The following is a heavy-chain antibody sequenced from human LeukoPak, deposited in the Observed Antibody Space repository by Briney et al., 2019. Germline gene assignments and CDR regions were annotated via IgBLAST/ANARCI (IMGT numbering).Heavy chain of an antibody. CDR1: GLTFTGYS. Sequence: GGTLRLSCAASGLTFTGYSMIWVRQAPGKGLEWISFTTTSSNTIYYADSVKGRFTISRDNAKKSLYLQMDSLREEDTAVYYCARVGGATLVTMYFDYWGQGTLVTVSS. V-gene: IGHV3-48*02. CDR2: TTTSSNTI. J-gene: IGHJ4*02. D-gene: IGHD4-23*01. CDR3: ARVGGATLVTMYFDY.